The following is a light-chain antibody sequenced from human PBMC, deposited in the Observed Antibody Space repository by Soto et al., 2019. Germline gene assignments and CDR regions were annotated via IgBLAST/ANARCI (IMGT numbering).Light chain of an antibody. CDR1: QSISAW. Sequence: IQMTQSPSTLSASIGDRVTITCRASQSISAWLAWYQQKPGKAPKLLIHDASSLESGVPPRFGGSGSGTEFTLSISSLQPDDFATDYCQQYRSYSQYVFAQGTKLEIK. V-gene: IGKV1-5*01. CDR3: QQYRSYSQYV. J-gene: IGKJ2*01. CDR2: DAS.